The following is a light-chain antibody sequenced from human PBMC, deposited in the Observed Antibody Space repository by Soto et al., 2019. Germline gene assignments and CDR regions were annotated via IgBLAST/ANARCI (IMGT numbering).Light chain of an antibody. CDR2: DAS. CDR1: QSVSSY. V-gene: IGKV3-11*01. CDR3: QQRET. J-gene: IGKJ1*01. Sequence: EIVLTQSPATLSLSPGERATLSCRASQSVSSYLAWYQQKPGQAPRLLIYDASNRATGIPDRFSGSGSGTDFTLTISSIETEDFAVYYCQQRETFGQGTKVDIK.